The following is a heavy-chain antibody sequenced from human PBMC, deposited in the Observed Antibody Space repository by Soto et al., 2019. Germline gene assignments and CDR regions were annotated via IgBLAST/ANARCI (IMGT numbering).Heavy chain of an antibody. V-gene: IGHV3-30-3*01. D-gene: IGHD5-18*01. CDR1: GFDFRNYA. CDR3: ARAVDAAMDPLDY. CDR2: TSDDGDIQ. Sequence: QVLLVESGGGVAQPGRSLRLSCAASGFDFRNYAMHWVRQSPGKGPGWVAITSDDGDIQYYADSVKGRFTISRDNSKNTLYLQMTSLRSEDAAVYFCARAVDAAMDPLDYWGQGTLVTVSS. J-gene: IGHJ4*02.